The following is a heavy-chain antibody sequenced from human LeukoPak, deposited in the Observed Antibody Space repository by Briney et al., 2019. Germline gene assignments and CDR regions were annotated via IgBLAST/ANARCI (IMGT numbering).Heavy chain of an antibody. D-gene: IGHD3-3*01. V-gene: IGHV4-34*01. CDR2: INHSGST. CDR3: ARGGNYDFWSGYYVSSYNWFDP. Sequence: PSETLSLTCAVYGGSFSGYYWSWIRQPPGKGLEWIGEINHSGSTNYNPSLKSRVTISVDTSKNQFSLKLSSVIAADTAVYYCARGGNYDFWSGYYVSSYNWFDPWGQGTLVTVSS. J-gene: IGHJ5*02. CDR1: GGSFSGYY.